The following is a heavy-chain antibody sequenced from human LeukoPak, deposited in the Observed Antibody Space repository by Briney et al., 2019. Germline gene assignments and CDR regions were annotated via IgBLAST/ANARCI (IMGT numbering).Heavy chain of an antibody. CDR2: ISGSGGST. CDR3: AKTVDTAMVSHYYYYMDV. D-gene: IGHD5-18*01. CDR1: GFTFSSYA. Sequence: GGSLRLSXAASGFTFSSYAMSWVRQAPGKGLEWGSAISGSGGSTYYADSVKGRCTISTDNSKKTLYMKMNSLRAEDTAVYYCAKTVDTAMVSHYYYYMDVWGKGTTVTVSS. J-gene: IGHJ6*03. V-gene: IGHV3-23*01.